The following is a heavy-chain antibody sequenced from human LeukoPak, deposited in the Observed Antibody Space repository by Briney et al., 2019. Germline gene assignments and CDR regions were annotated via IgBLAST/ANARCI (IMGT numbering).Heavy chain of an antibody. D-gene: IGHD1-7*01. CDR1: GGSFSGYY. CDR3: ARTELRYYGMDV. CDR2: IYYSGST. V-gene: IGHV4-59*08. Sequence: SETLSLTCAVYGGSFSGYYWSWIRQPPGKGLEWIGYIYYSGSTNYNPSLKSRVTISVDTSKNQFSLKLSSVTAADTAVYYCARTELRYYGMDVWGQGTTVTVSS. J-gene: IGHJ6*02.